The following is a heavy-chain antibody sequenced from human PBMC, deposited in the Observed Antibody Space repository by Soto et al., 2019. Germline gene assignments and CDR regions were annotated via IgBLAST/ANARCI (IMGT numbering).Heavy chain of an antibody. CDR2: IIPIFGTA. V-gene: IGHV1-69*13. Sequence: SVKVSCKASGGTFSSYAISWVRQAPGQGLEWMGGIIPIFGTANYAQKFQGRVTITADESTSTAYMELSSLRSEDTAVYYCARDRDGGYSSSSGPFDYWGQGTLVTVSS. CDR3: ARDRDGGYSSSSGPFDY. CDR1: GGTFSSYA. J-gene: IGHJ4*02. D-gene: IGHD6-6*01.